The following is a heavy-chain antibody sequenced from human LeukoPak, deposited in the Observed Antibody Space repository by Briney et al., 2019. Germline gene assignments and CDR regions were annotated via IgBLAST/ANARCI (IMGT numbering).Heavy chain of an antibody. CDR1: GGSVSSGSYY. Sequence: SETLSLTCTVSGGSVSSGSYYWSWIRQPPGKGLEWIGYIYYSGSTNYHPSLKSRVTISVDTSKNQFSLKLSSVTAADTAVYYCARGGGYDAYDYWGQGTLVTVSS. V-gene: IGHV4-61*01. J-gene: IGHJ4*02. D-gene: IGHD5-12*01. CDR2: IYYSGST. CDR3: ARGGGYDAYDY.